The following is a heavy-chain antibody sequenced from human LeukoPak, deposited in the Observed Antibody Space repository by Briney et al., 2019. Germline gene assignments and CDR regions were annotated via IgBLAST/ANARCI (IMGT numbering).Heavy chain of an antibody. CDR3: TNYVAAPTRSSDY. CDR2: IRAGSRST. J-gene: IGHJ4*02. D-gene: IGHD2-15*01. CDR1: GFTFRSYA. V-gene: IGHV3-23*01. Sequence: PGRSLRLSCAASGFTFRSYAMSWVRHAPGKGLEWVSTIRAGSRSTYNAGSGKGRFPLSRVNSQNSPLLQMNSRRAEDTALYYCTNYVAAPTRSSDYWGQGTLVTVAS.